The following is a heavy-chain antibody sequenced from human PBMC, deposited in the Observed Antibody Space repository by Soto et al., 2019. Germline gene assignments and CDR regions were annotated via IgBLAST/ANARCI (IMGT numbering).Heavy chain of an antibody. CDR2: IRNKANFYTT. CDR1: GFTFSDHY. CDR3: ARDSGHMPSYYFDS. V-gene: IGHV3-72*01. Sequence: VGSLRLSCAASGFTFSDHYMDWVRQAPEKGLEWVGRIRNKANFYTTEYAASVKGRFTISRDDSKNSLYLQMNGLKPEDTAVYYRARDSGHMPSYYFDSWGQGTLVTVSS. D-gene: IGHD6-25*01. J-gene: IGHJ4*02.